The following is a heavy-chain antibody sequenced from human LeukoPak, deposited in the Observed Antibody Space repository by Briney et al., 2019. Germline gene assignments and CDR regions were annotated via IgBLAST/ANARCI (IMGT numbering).Heavy chain of an antibody. CDR2: VNPYSGNT. J-gene: IGHJ4*02. CDR3: ARVAYTTSWNNDY. V-gene: IGHV1-8*02. CDR1: GGTFSSYT. D-gene: IGHD1/OR15-1a*01. Sequence: ASVKVSCKASGGTFSSYTISWVRQAPGQGLEWMGWVNPYSGNTAYAQKFQGRVTMTRDTSISTAYMELNSLRSEDTAVYYCARVAYTTSWNNDYWGQGTLVTVSS.